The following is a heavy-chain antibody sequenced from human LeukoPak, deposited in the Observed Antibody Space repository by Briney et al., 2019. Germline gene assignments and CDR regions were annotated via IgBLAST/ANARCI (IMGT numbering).Heavy chain of an antibody. Sequence: PGGSLRLSCAASGFTFSSYSMNWVRQAPGKGLEWVSSISSSSSYIYYADSVKGRFTISRDNAKNSLYLQMNSLRAEDTAVYYCARVGDSSGWAHFDYWGLGTLVTVSS. CDR2: ISSSSSYI. J-gene: IGHJ4*02. D-gene: IGHD6-19*01. CDR3: ARVGDSSGWAHFDY. CDR1: GFTFSSYS. V-gene: IGHV3-21*01.